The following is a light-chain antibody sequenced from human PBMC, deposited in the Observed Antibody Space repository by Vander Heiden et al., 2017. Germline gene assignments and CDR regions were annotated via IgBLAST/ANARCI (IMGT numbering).Light chain of an antibody. V-gene: IGKV1-9*01. CDR1: QGISSS. Sequence: DIQLTQSPSFLSASVGDRVTITCRGSQGISSSLAWFQQKPGKAPELLIYGASNLKNGVPSRFSGSGSGTEFTLTISSLQPEDFATYYCQQLNNYPLTFGGGTKVEIK. CDR2: GAS. J-gene: IGKJ4*01. CDR3: QQLNNYPLT.